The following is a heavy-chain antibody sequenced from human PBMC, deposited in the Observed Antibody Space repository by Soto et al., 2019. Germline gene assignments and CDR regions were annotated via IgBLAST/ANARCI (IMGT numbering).Heavy chain of an antibody. D-gene: IGHD6-19*01. CDR2: IYYSGST. CDR1: GGSISSGSYY. CDR3: ARDGEKLAVADNYYYYYGMDV. Sequence: SETLSLTCAVSGGSISSGSYYWSWIRQPPGKGLEWIGYIYYSGSTNYNPSLKSRVTISVDTSKNQFSLKLSSVTAADTAVYYCARDGEKLAVADNYYYYYGMDVWGQGTTVTVSS. V-gene: IGHV4-61*01. J-gene: IGHJ6*02.